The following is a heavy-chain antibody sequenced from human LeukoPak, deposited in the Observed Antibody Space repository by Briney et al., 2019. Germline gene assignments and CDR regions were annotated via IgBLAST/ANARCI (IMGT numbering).Heavy chain of an antibody. J-gene: IGHJ4*02. V-gene: IGHV3-30*02. CDR3: ASKSDYYFDY. CDR1: GFTFSNYG. Sequence: GGSLRLSCAASGFTFSNYGMHWVRQAPGKGLEWVAFIRSDGINKYHADSVKGRFTISRDNSKNTLYLQMNSLRAEDTALYYCASKSDYYFDYWGQGTLVTVSS. CDR2: IRSDGINK.